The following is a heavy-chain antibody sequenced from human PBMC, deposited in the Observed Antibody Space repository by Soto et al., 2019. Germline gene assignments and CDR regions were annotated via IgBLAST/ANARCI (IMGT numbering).Heavy chain of an antibody. J-gene: IGHJ4*02. Sequence: SETLSLSCTVSGGSVSSVSYDWSWIRQPPGKGREWMGYIYYSVSTNYNPSLTSGVTIAVDKPKNQVSLKVMSVPGAVTAVDYCSRGRLGELSPYDYWGQGTLVTVSS. CDR1: GGSVSSVSYD. CDR2: IYYSVST. D-gene: IGHD3-16*02. V-gene: IGHV4-61*01. CDR3: SRGRLGELSPYDY.